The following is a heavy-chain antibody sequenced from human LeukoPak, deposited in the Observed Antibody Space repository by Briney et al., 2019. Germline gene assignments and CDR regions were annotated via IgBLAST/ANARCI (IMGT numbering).Heavy chain of an antibody. D-gene: IGHD5-18*01. CDR2: ISTYNGDT. J-gene: IGHJ4*02. CDR3: ARRWSVDTPMSNWEWWY. CDR1: GYTFTTYG. Sequence: GASVKVSCKASGYTFTTYGISWLRQAPGQGLEWMGWISTYNGDTNYAQKLQGRVTLTTDTSTSTVYMELRSLRSDDTAVYYCARRWSVDTPMSNWEWWYWAQGTLVTVSS. V-gene: IGHV1-18*01.